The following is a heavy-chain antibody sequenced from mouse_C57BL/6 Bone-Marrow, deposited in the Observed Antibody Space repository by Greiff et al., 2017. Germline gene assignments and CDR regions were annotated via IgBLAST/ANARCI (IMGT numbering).Heavy chain of an antibody. CDR3: ARWGYFDV. Sequence: QVQLQQSGPELVKPGASVKISCKASGYAFSSSWMNWVKQRPGKGLEWIGRIYPGDGDTNYNGNFKGKATLTADKSSSTAYMQLSSLTSEDSAVYFCARWGYFDVWGTGTTVTVSS. V-gene: IGHV1-82*01. CDR2: IYPGDGDT. J-gene: IGHJ1*03. CDR1: GYAFSSSW.